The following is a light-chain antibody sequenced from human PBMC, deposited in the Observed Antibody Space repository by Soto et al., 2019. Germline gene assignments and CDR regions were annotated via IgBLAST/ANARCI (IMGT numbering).Light chain of an antibody. Sequence: ATLSLSPGERATLSCRASQSVSSSSLAWYQQKPGQAPRLLIYGASNRATGIPDRFSGSGSGTDFTLTISRLEPEDFAVYYCQQYGSSPLTFGGGTKVDIK. V-gene: IGKV3-20*01. CDR2: GAS. CDR3: QQYGSSPLT. J-gene: IGKJ4*01. CDR1: QSVSSSS.